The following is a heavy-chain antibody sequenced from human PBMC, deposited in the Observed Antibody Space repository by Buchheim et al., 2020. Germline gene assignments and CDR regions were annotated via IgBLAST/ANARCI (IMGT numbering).Heavy chain of an antibody. J-gene: IGHJ6*02. D-gene: IGHD3-10*01. CDR3: ARSLPADSRGMDV. CDR2: IYYSGST. V-gene: IGHV4-59*12. CDR1: GGSISSYY. Sequence: QVQLQESGPGLVKPSETLSLTCTVSGGSISSYYWSWLRQPPGKGLEWIGYIYYSGSTYYNPSLQSRVTISVDTYKNNLSLKLSSVAAADTAVYYCARSLPADSRGMDVWGQGTT.